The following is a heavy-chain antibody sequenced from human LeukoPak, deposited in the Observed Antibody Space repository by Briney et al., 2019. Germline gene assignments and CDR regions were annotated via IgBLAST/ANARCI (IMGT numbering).Heavy chain of an antibody. CDR1: GFTFSNAW. J-gene: IGHJ6*03. Sequence: GGSLRLSCAASGFTFSNAWMSWVRQAPGKGLEWVSSISSSSSYIYYADSVKGRFTISRDNAKNSLYLQMSSLRAEDTAVYYCARLYCSSTSCSKRGYYYYYMDVWGKGTTVTVSS. D-gene: IGHD2-2*01. CDR3: ARLYCSSTSCSKRGYYYYYMDV. CDR2: ISSSSSYI. V-gene: IGHV3-21*03.